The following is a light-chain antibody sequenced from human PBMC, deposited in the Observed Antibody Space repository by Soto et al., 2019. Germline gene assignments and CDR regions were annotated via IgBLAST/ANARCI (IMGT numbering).Light chain of an antibody. J-gene: IGKJ5*01. V-gene: IGKV3-11*01. CDR3: QQRQYWPPIT. CDR2: DAS. CDR1: LNVNSY. Sequence: VKLSAAAVSLSKRERVTISCMASLNVNSYLAWYQQKPGQAPRLLIYDASNRAAGIPARFSGSGSGTDFTLTISSLEPEDFAIYYCQQRQYWPPITFGQGTRLEI.